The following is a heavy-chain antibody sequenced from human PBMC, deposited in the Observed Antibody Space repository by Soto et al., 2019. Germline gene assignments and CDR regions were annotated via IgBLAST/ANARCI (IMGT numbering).Heavy chain of an antibody. CDR1: GGSISSYY. CDR2: IYYSGST. D-gene: IGHD2-2*03. V-gene: IGHV4-59*01. CDR3: ARDLGYCSSTSCYAWFDP. J-gene: IGHJ5*02. Sequence: SETLSLTCTVSGGSISSYYWSWIRQPPGKGLEWIGYIYYSGSTNYNPSLKSRVTISVDTSKNQFSLKLSSVTAADTAVYYCARDLGYCSSTSCYAWFDPWGQGTLVTVSS.